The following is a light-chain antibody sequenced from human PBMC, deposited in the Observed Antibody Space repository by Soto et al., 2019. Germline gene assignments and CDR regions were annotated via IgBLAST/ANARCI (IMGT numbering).Light chain of an antibody. J-gene: IGKJ2*02. Sequence: DIQLTQSPSTLSASVGDRVTITCRASQSVTDWLAWYQQKPGKAPKLLIYDASSLESGVPSRFSGSGSGTEFSLTIRSLQPDDFATYYCQQYYHSCTFGQGTKVAIK. CDR1: QSVTDW. CDR2: DAS. V-gene: IGKV1-5*01. CDR3: QQYYHSCT.